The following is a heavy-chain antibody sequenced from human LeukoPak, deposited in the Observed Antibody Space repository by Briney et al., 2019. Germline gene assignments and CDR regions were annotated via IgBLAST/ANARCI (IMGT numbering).Heavy chain of an antibody. J-gene: IGHJ4*02. Sequence: PGGSLRLSCAASEFTFSNYAMGWVRQAPGKELEWVSTSSGNGDNTYYADSVKGRFTISRDNSRNTLYLQMSGLRADDTAVYYCAKFRGIPTTVTQDWGQGTLVTVSS. CDR3: AKFRGIPTTVTQD. CDR1: EFTFSNYA. V-gene: IGHV3-23*01. D-gene: IGHD4-11*01. CDR2: SSGNGDNT.